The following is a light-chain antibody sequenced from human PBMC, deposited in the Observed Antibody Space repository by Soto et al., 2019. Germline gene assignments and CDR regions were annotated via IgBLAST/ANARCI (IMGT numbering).Light chain of an antibody. V-gene: IGKV3-15*01. J-gene: IGKJ1*01. CDR2: GAA. CDR3: QQYNKWTWS. Sequence: EIVMTQSPATLSVSPGQRVTLSCRASQSVNTNLAWYQHKPGQAPRLLIYGAATGATGIPARFSAAGSGTEFTLPISGLQSEDFAVYYCQQYNKWTWSFGQGTKVEIK. CDR1: QSVNTN.